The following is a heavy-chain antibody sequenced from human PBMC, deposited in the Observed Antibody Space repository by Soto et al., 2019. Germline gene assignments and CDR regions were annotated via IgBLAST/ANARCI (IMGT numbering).Heavy chain of an antibody. J-gene: IGHJ4*02. V-gene: IGHV4-59*12. CDR1: GGSISSYY. Sequence: SETLSLTCTVSGGSISSYYWSWIRQPPGKGLEWIGYIYYSGSTNYNPSLKSRATISVDTSKNQFSLKLSSVTAEDTAVYYCAKKQQLESWKDRFDYWGQGTLVTVSS. D-gene: IGHD1-1*01. CDR3: AKKQQLESWKDRFDY. CDR2: IYYSGST.